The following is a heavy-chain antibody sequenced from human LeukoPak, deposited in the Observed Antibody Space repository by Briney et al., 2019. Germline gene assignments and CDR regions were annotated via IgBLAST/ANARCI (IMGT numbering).Heavy chain of an antibody. CDR3: AKHKSLIAFDI. CDR1: GGSISSSSHY. Sequence: PSETLSLTCTVSGGSISSSSHYWGWIRQPPGKGLEWIASIRYSGGSNYNPSLKSRVTISVDTSKNQVSLKVRSVTAADTAVYYCAKHKSLIAFDIWGQGTMVTVSS. J-gene: IGHJ3*02. CDR2: IRYSGGS. V-gene: IGHV4-39*01.